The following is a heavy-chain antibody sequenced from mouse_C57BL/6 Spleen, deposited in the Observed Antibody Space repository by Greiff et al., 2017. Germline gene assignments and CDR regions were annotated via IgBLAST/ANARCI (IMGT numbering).Heavy chain of an antibody. Sequence: QVHVKQSGAELVKPGASVKISCKASGYAFSSYWMNWVKQRPGKGLEWIGQIYPGDGDTNYNGKFKGKATLTADKSSSTAYMQLSSLTSEDSAVYFCARETTVVENYAMDYWGQGTSVTVSS. D-gene: IGHD1-1*01. CDR1: GYAFSSYW. J-gene: IGHJ4*01. V-gene: IGHV1-80*01. CDR3: ARETTVVENYAMDY. CDR2: IYPGDGDT.